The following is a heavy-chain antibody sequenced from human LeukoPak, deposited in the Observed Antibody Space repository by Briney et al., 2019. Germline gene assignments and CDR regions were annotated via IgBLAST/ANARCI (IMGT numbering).Heavy chain of an antibody. CDR1: GFTFDDCA. V-gene: IGHV3-9*01. D-gene: IGHD3-10*01. CDR2: ISWNSGSI. Sequence: PGGSLRLSCEASGFTFDDCAMHWVRQAPGKGLEWVSGISWNSGSIGYADSVKGRFTISRDNAKNSLYLQMNSLRAEDTALYYCAKGVRITMVRGAFDIWGQGTMVTVSS. J-gene: IGHJ3*02. CDR3: AKGVRITMVRGAFDI.